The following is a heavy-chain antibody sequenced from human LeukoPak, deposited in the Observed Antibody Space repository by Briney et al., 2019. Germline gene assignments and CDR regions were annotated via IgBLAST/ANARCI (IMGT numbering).Heavy chain of an antibody. J-gene: IGHJ4*02. CDR1: GYTFTGYY. Sequence: GASVKVSCKASGYTFTGYYMHWVRQAPGQGLEWMGWINPNSGGTNYAQKFQGRVTMTRDTSISTAYMELSRLRSDDTAVYYCARLPFYYDSGGYRYYFDNWGQGTLVTVSS. D-gene: IGHD3-22*01. V-gene: IGHV1-2*02. CDR3: ARLPFYYDSGGYRYYFDN. CDR2: INPNSGGT.